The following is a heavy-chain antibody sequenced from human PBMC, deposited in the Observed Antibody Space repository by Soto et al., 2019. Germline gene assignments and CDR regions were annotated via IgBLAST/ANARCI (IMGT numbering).Heavy chain of an antibody. CDR2: INHSGST. CDR3: ARGHFDFWSGYYTNWFDP. D-gene: IGHD3-3*01. J-gene: IGHJ5*02. CDR1: GGSFSGYY. V-gene: IGHV4-34*01. Sequence: PSETLSLTCAVYGGSFSGYYGSWIRQPPGKGLEWIGEINHSGSTNYNPSLKSRVTISVDTSKNQFSLKLSSVTAADTAVYYCARGHFDFWSGYYTNWFDPWGQGTLVTVPS.